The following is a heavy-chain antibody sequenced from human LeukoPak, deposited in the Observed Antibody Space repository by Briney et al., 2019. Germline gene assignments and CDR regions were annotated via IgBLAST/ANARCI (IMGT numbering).Heavy chain of an antibody. V-gene: IGHV4-59*12. CDR2: IYYTGRT. J-gene: IGHJ6*03. CDR3: ARASTDTAMVWDYYYYMDV. CDR1: DGYISSYY. D-gene: IGHD5-18*01. Sequence: SETLSLTCTVSDGYISSYYWNWIRQAPGKGLEWIGYIYYTGRTNYNPSLKSRVTMSVDIYKNQFSLKLSSVTAADTAVYYCARASTDTAMVWDYYYYMDVWGKGTTVTISS.